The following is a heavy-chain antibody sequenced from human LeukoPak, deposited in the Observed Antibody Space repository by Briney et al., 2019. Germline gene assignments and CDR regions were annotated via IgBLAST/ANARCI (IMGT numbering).Heavy chain of an antibody. Sequence: PGGSLRLSCAASGFTLSTYSMNWVRQAPGKGLEWVSSISSRSSYIYYADSVKGRFTISRDNAKNSLYLQMNSLRAEDTAVYYCAREGTGYYYYGMDVWGQGTTVTVSS. CDR1: GFTLSTYS. J-gene: IGHJ6*02. CDR3: AREGTGYYYYGMDV. D-gene: IGHD3/OR15-3a*01. V-gene: IGHV3-21*01. CDR2: ISSRSSYI.